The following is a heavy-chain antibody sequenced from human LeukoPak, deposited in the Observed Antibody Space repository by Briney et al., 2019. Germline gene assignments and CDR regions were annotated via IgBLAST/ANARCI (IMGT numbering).Heavy chain of an antibody. CDR1: GYTFTDYY. CDR3: ARDRYYDSSGSDY. V-gene: IGHV1-18*04. CDR2: ISAYNGNT. Sequence: ASVKVSCKASGYTFTDYYMHWVRQAPGQGLEWMGWISAYNGNTNYAQKLQGRVTMTTDTSTSTAYMELRSLRSDDTAVYYCARDRYYDSSGSDYWGQGTLVTVSS. D-gene: IGHD3-22*01. J-gene: IGHJ4*02.